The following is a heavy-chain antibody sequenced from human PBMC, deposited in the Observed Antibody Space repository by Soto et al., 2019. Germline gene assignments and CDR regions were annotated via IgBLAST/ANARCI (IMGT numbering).Heavy chain of an antibody. V-gene: IGHV4-30-2*01. CDR2: IYHSGST. Sequence: SETLSLTCAVSGGSISSGGYSWSWIRQPPGRGLEWIGYIYHSGSTYYNPSLKSRVTISVDRSKNQFSLKLSSVTAADTAVYYCARDYGGNSGYFDYWGQGTLVTVYS. CDR1: GGSISSGGYS. CDR3: ARDYGGNSGYFDY. D-gene: IGHD4-17*01. J-gene: IGHJ4*02.